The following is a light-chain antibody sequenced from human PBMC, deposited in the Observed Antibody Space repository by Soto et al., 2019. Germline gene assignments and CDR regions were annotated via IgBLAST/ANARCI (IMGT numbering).Light chain of an antibody. CDR3: LQYSSYPWT. V-gene: IGKV1-17*01. J-gene: IGKJ1*01. CDR1: QDVRDY. CDR2: EAS. Sequence: DIQMTQSPSSLSASVGDRVTITCRASQDVRDYLGWYQQTPRKAPERLIYEASTLHRGVPSRFSGSGSGTEFTLTISSLQPEDFATYYCLQYSSYPWTFGQGTNVEIK.